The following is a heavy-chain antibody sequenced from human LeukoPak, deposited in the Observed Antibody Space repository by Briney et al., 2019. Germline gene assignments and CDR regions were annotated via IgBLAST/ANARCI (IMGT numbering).Heavy chain of an antibody. CDR2: ISGSGGST. CDR1: GFTFSSYA. Sequence: GGSLRLSCAASGFTFSSYAMSWVRQAPGKGLEWVSAISGSGGSTYYADSVKGRFTISRDNSKNTLYLQMNSLRAEDTAVYYCAALYNSRRDLDYWGQGTLVTVSS. CDR3: AALYNSRRDLDY. D-gene: IGHD6-13*01. V-gene: IGHV3-23*01. J-gene: IGHJ4*02.